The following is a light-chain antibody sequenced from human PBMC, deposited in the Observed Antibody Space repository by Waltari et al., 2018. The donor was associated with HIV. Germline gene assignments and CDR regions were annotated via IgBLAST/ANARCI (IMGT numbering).Light chain of an antibody. V-gene: IGLV2-23*02. CDR3: CAYAGPTGLSEV. CDR1: SRDIGAYNY. J-gene: IGLJ2*01. CDR2: DVC. Sequence: QSALTQPASVSGSPGQSITISCTGTSRDIGAYNYVSWYQQHPGKAPTLIIYDVCTRPSGVSDRFSGSKSGNTASLTISGLQSEDEADYHCCAYAGPTGLSEVFGGGTKLTVL.